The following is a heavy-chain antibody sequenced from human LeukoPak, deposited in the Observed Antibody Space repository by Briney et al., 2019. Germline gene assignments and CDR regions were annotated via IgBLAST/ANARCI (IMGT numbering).Heavy chain of an antibody. D-gene: IGHD3-10*01. V-gene: IGHV1-18*01. CDR3: ASVLWFGGIFFDH. CDR2: ISAYNGNT. CDR1: GYTFTSYG. Sequence: ASVKVSCKASGYTFTSYGISWVRQAPGQGLEWMGWISAYNGNTNYAQKLQGRVTMTTDTSTSTAYMELSRLRSDDTAVYYCASVLWFGGIFFDHWGQGTLVTVSS. J-gene: IGHJ4*02.